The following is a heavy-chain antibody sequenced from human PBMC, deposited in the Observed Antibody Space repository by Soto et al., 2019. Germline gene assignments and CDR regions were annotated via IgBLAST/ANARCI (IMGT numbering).Heavy chain of an antibody. CDR2: TRDKASSFTT. CDR3: NAADPTGYFEY. D-gene: IGHD6-25*01. V-gene: IGHV3-72*01. J-gene: IGHJ4*02. CDR1: GFTFSDRH. Sequence: GGSLRLSCAASGFTFSDRHMDWVRQAPGKGLEWVGRTRDKASSFTTEYAASVKDRFTISRDDSKNSLYLQMNSLKTEDTAVYYCNAADPTGYFEYWGQGTLVTVSS.